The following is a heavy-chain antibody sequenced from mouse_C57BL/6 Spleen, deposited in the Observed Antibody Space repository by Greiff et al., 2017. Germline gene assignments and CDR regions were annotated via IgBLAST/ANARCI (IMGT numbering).Heavy chain of an antibody. D-gene: IGHD1-1*01. CDR1: GYTFTSYW. CDR2: IDPNSGGT. Sequence: QVQLQQPGAELVKPGASVKLSCKASGYTFTSYWMHWVRQRPGRGLEWIGRIDPNSGGTNYNEQFKSKATLTVDKPSSTAYMLLSSLTSEDSAVYSCDKWVTSSSYVDAMDYWGQGTSVTVSS. V-gene: IGHV1-72*01. J-gene: IGHJ4*01. CDR3: DKWVTSSSYVDAMDY.